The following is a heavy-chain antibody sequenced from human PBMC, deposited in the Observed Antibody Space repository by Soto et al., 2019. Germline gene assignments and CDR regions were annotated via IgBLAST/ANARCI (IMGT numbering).Heavy chain of an antibody. D-gene: IGHD3-3*01. J-gene: IGHJ6*03. CDR1: GFTFSNAW. Sequence: GGSLRLSCAASGFTFSNAWMSWVRQAPGKGLEWVGRIKSKTDGGTTDYAAPVKGRFTISRDDSKNTLYLQMNSLKTEDTAVYYCTTEAYYDFWSGYYSYYYMDVWGKGTTVTVSS. CDR2: IKSKTDGGTT. V-gene: IGHV3-15*01. CDR3: TTEAYYDFWSGYYSYYYMDV.